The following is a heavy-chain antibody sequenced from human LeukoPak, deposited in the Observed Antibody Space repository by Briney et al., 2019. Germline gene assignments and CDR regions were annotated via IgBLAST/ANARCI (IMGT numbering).Heavy chain of an antibody. CDR1: GFTVSSNY. Sequence: GGSLRLSCAASGFTVSSNYMSWVRQAPGKGLEWVSVIYSGGSTYYADSVKGRFTISRDNSKNTLYLQMNSLRAEDTAVYYCARDGVTTKGNAFDIWGQGTMVTVSS. V-gene: IGHV3-53*01. CDR3: ARDGVTTKGNAFDI. CDR2: IYSGGST. J-gene: IGHJ3*02. D-gene: IGHD1-14*01.